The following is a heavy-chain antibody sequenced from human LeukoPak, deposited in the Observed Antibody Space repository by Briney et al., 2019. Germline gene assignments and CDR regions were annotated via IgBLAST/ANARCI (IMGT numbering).Heavy chain of an antibody. J-gene: IGHJ5*02. CDR2: ISAYNGNT. D-gene: IGHD3-22*01. CDR1: GYTFTSYG. CDR3: ARVGYYDFNWFDP. Sequence: ASVKVSCKASGYTFTSYGISWVRQAPGQGLEWMGWISAYNGNTNYAQKLQGRVTITADKSTSTAYMELSSLRSEDTAVYYCARVGYYDFNWFDPWGQGTLVTVSS. V-gene: IGHV1-18*01.